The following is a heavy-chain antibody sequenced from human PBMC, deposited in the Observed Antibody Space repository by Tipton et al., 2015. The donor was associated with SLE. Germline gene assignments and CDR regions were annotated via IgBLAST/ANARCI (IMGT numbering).Heavy chain of an antibody. D-gene: IGHD7-27*01. CDR3: ARGGLGSDLRGSIYFGY. CDR2: IYHTESP. CDR1: GGSISNYY. J-gene: IGHJ4*02. Sequence: TLSLTCAVPGGSISNYYWSWIRQSPGKGLEWIGYIYHTESPNYNPSLKSRATISVDSSKNRFSLKLSSVTTADTAVYYCARGGLGSDLRGSIYFGYWGQGTLVTVSS. V-gene: IGHV4-59*01.